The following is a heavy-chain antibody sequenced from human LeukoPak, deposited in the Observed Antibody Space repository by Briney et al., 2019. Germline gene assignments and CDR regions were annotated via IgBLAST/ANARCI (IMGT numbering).Heavy chain of an antibody. CDR1: GFTFSSYA. V-gene: IGHV3-64D*06. Sequence: GGSLRLSCSASGFTFSSYAMHWVRQAPGKGLEYVSAISSNGGSTYYADSVKGRFTISRDNSKNTLYLQMSSLRAEDTAVYYCAKDRPNWAIDGWGQGTQVTVSS. D-gene: IGHD3-16*01. J-gene: IGHJ4*02. CDR3: AKDRPNWAIDG. CDR2: ISSNGGST.